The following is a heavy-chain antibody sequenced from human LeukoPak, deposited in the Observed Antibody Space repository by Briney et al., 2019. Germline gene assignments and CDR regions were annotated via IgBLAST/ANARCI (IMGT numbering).Heavy chain of an antibody. CDR3: ARDLNRGPAAIYDY. CDR1: GFTFSSYE. J-gene: IGHJ4*02. CDR2: IGSSGSTI. Sequence: GGSLRLSCAASGFTFSSYEMNWVRQAPGKGLEWLSYIGSSGSTIYYADSVKGRFTISRDNAKNSLYLQMNSLRAEDTAVYYCARDLNRGPAAIYDYWGQGTLVTVSS. D-gene: IGHD2-2*02. V-gene: IGHV3-48*03.